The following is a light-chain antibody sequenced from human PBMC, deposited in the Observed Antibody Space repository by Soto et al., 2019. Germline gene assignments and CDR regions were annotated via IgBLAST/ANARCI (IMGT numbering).Light chain of an antibody. Sequence: QSVLTQPASVSGSPGQSITISCTGTSSVVGSYNLVSWYQQHPGKAPKLMIYEVSKRPSGVSNRFSGSKSSNTASLTISGLQAEDEADYYCCSYAGSSTLVFGGGTKVTVL. CDR1: SSVVGSYNL. V-gene: IGLV2-23*02. CDR3: CSYAGSSTLV. CDR2: EVS. J-gene: IGLJ2*01.